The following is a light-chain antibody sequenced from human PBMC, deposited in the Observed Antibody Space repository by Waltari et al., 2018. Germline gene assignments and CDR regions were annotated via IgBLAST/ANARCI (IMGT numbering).Light chain of an antibody. CDR2: TAS. Sequence: DSQMTQSPASLSASVGDSVTITCRSRQTISGSLNWYQQKPGKVPKLLIYTASSLHNGVPSRFSGTGSGTDFTLTIRSLQPEDFAIYYCQHSSSTQVTFGGGTKVEIK. CDR1: QTISGS. V-gene: IGKV1-39*01. J-gene: IGKJ4*01. CDR3: QHSSSTQVT.